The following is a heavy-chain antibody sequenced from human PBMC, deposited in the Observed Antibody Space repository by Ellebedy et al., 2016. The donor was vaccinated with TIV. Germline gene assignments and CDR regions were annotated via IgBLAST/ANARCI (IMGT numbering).Heavy chain of an antibody. J-gene: IGHJ3*02. Sequence: MPLETLSLTCTVSGGSISTYYWSWIRQPPGKGLEWIGYIYYSGSTKYNPSLKSRVTMSVDPSKKQFSLNLSSVTAADTAVYYCATSYDSSGYYDDDAFDIWGQGTMVTVSS. CDR3: ATSYDSSGYYDDDAFDI. CDR2: IYYSGST. V-gene: IGHV4-59*01. D-gene: IGHD3-22*01. CDR1: GGSISTYY.